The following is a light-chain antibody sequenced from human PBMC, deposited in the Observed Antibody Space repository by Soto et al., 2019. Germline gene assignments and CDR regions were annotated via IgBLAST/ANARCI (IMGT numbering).Light chain of an antibody. CDR1: QSISSY. V-gene: IGKV1-39*01. J-gene: IGKJ3*01. CDR3: QQSYSTLFT. Sequence: DIQMTQSPSSLSASVGDRVTITCRASQSISSYLSWYQQKPGKAPKLLIYAASSLQSGVPLRFSGSGSGTDFTLTISSLQPEDFATYYCQQSYSTLFTFGPGTKVDIK. CDR2: AAS.